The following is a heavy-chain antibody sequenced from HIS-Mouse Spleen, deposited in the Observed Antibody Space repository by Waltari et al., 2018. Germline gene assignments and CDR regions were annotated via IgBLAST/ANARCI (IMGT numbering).Heavy chain of an antibody. CDR2: IYYSGRT. CDR3: AREIPYSSSWYDWYFDL. Sequence: QLQLQESGPGLVKPSETLSLTCTVSGGSISSSSYYWGWIRQPPGKGLEWIGSIYYSGRTYHNPTLKRRVTISVDTSKNQFSLKLSAVPAADTAVYYCAREIPYSSSWYDWYFDLWGRGTLVTVSS. J-gene: IGHJ2*01. V-gene: IGHV4-39*07. D-gene: IGHD6-13*01. CDR1: GGSISSSSYY.